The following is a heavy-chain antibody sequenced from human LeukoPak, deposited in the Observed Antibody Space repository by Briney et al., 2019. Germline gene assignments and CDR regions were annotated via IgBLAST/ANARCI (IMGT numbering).Heavy chain of an antibody. CDR2: ISYDGSNK. V-gene: IGHV3-30*04. D-gene: IGHD3-16*01. Sequence: GRSLRLSCAASGFTFSSYAMHWVRQAPGKGLEWVAVISYDGSNKYYADSVKGRFTISRDNSKNTLYLQMNSLRAEDTAVYYCARGALGVFDYWGQGTLVTVPS. CDR3: ARGALGVFDY. CDR1: GFTFSSYA. J-gene: IGHJ4*02.